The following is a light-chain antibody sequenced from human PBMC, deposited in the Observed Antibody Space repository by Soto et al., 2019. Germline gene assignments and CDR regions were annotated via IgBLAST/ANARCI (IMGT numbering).Light chain of an antibody. Sequence: EIVMTQSPATLSVSPGERATLSCGASQSVSTYLAWYQQKPGQAPRLLIFGASTRATGIPARFSGSGSGSEFTLTISSLQSEDFAVYSCQQYNNWPLVTFGGGTKLEIK. CDR2: GAS. CDR3: QQYNNWPLVT. J-gene: IGKJ4*01. CDR1: QSVSTY. V-gene: IGKV3-15*01.